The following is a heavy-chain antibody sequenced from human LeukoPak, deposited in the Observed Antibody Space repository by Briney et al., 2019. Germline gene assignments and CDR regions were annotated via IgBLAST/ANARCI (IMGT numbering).Heavy chain of an antibody. CDR3: ASEYYYGSGSYPYYYYGMDV. Sequence: SQTLSLTCAISGDSVSSNSAAWNWIRQSPSRGLEWLGRTYYRSKWYNDYAVSVKSRITINPDTSKNQFSLQLNSVTPEDTAVYYCASEYYYGSGSYPYYYYGMDVWGQGTTVTVSS. J-gene: IGHJ6*02. V-gene: IGHV6-1*01. D-gene: IGHD3-10*01. CDR2: TYYRSKWYN. CDR1: GDSVSSNSAA.